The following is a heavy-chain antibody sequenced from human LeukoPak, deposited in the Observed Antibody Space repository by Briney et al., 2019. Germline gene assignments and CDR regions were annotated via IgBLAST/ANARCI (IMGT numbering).Heavy chain of an antibody. CDR1: EFSVGSNY. Sequence: SGGSMRLSCAASEFSVGSNYMTWVRQAPGKGLEWVSVIYSGGSTYYADSVKGRFTISRDNSKNTLYLQMNSLRAEDTAVYYCASHPYYYGSGSYYTPKTDDAFDIWGQGTMVTVSS. J-gene: IGHJ3*02. CDR3: ASHPYYYGSGSYYTPKTDDAFDI. V-gene: IGHV3-66*04. D-gene: IGHD3-10*01. CDR2: IYSGGST.